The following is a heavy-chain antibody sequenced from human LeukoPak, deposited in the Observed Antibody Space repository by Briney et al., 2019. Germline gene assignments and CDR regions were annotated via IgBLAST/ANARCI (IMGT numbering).Heavy chain of an antibody. CDR2: LKEDGTEE. J-gene: IGHJ4*02. D-gene: IGHD2-15*01. Sequence: GGSLRLSCAASGFDFSSFSMSWVRQAPGKGLEWVANLKEDGTEEEYLDSVRGRFTISRDNAKNSLYLQMNSLRAEDTAVYYCVRDNPRCCGVVPANIDDYWGQGTLVTVSS. V-gene: IGHV3-7*01. CDR3: VRDNPRCCGVVPANIDDY. CDR1: GFDFSSFS.